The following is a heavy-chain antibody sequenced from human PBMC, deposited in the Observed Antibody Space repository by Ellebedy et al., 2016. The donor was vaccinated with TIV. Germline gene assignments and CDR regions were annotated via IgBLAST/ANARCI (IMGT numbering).Heavy chain of an antibody. CDR3: AKDLHGYDYYYFYYMDV. CDR1: GFIFGSYG. CDR2: ISYEGSNE. V-gene: IGHV3-30-3*01. Sequence: GGSLRLSXAASGFIFGSYGMHWVRQAPGKGLEWVTVISYEGSNEYYADSVKGRFTISRDNSKNTLYLQMNSLRAEDTAVYYCAKDLHGYDYYYFYYMDVWGKGTTVTVSS. J-gene: IGHJ6*03. D-gene: IGHD5-12*01.